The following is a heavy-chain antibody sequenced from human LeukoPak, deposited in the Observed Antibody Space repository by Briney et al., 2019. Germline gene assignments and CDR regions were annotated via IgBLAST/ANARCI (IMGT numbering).Heavy chain of an antibody. J-gene: IGHJ6*02. D-gene: IGHD2-2*01. CDR3: AKDHYCSSTSCPRWDYYYYGMDV. Sequence: GGSLRLSCAASGFTFSSYGMHWVRQAPGKGLEWVAVISYDGSNKYYADSVKGRFTISRDNSKNTLYLQMNSLRAEDTAVYYCAKDHYCSSTSCPRWDYYYYGMDVWGQGTTVTVSS. V-gene: IGHV3-30*18. CDR2: ISYDGSNK. CDR1: GFTFSSYG.